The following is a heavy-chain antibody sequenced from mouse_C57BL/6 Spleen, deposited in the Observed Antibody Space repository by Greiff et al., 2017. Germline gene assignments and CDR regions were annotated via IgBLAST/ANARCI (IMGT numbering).Heavy chain of an antibody. Sequence: DVKLVESGEGLVKPGGSLKLSCAASGFTFSSYALSWVRLTPEKRLEWVAYLSSGGAYIYSADPVKGRFTISRDNARNTLYLQMSSLKSEDTAMYYCTRGRGYGNYDYWGQGTTLTVSS. CDR2: LSSGGAYI. J-gene: IGHJ2*01. V-gene: IGHV5-9-1*02. CDR1: GFTFSSYA. CDR3: TRGRGYGNYDY. D-gene: IGHD2-1*01.